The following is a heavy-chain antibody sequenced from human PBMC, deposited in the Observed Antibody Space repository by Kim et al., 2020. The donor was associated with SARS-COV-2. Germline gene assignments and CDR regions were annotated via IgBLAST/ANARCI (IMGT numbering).Heavy chain of an antibody. J-gene: IGHJ3*02. CDR3: AKFEYGSSSDAFDI. CDR2: ISYDGSNK. V-gene: IGHV3-30*18. D-gene: IGHD6-6*01. Sequence: GGSLRLSCAASGFTFSSYGMHWVRQAPGKGLEWVAVISYDGSNKYYADSVKGRFTISRDNSKNTLYLQMNSLRAEDTAVYYCAKFEYGSSSDAFDIWGQG. CDR1: GFTFSSYG.